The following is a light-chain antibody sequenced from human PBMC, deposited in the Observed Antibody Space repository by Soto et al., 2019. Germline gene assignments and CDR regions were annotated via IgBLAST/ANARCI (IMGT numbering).Light chain of an antibody. Sequence: DIQMTQSPSSLSASVGDRVTITCRASESIARHLNWYQQKPGKAPKLLIYAASSLQNGVPSRFRGGGSGTGFTLTISNLQPEDLATYYCQQRYSTHSGTFGQGTRLEIK. CDR3: QQRYSTHSGT. J-gene: IGKJ5*01. CDR1: ESIARH. V-gene: IGKV1-39*01. CDR2: AAS.